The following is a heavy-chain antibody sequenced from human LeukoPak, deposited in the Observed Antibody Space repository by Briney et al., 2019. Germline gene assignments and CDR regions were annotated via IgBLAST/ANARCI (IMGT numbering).Heavy chain of an antibody. V-gene: IGHV1-69*06. CDR3: ASSDDDYWFDP. CDR2: IIPIFGTA. Sequence: SVKVSCKASGGTFSSYAISWVRQAPGQGLEWMGGIIPIFGTANYAQKFQGRVTITANKSTSTAYMELSSLRSEDTAVYYCASSDDDYWFDPWGQGTLVIVSS. D-gene: IGHD4-17*01. J-gene: IGHJ5*02. CDR1: GGTFSSYA.